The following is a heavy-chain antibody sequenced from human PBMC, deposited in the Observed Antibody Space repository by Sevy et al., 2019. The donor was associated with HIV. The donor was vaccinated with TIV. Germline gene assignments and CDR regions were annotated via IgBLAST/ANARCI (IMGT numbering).Heavy chain of an antibody. J-gene: IGHJ3*02. Sequence: GGSLRLSCAASGFTFDDYAMHWVRQAPGKGLEWVSGISWNSAFIGYADSVKGRLTISRDNAKNSLYLQMNSLKPEDTAVYYCARLSVYYYDDSGYYTTGNAFDIWGQGTTVTVSS. CDR2: ISWNSAFI. V-gene: IGHV3-9*01. CDR3: ARLSVYYYDDSGYYTTGNAFDI. CDR1: GFTFDDYA. D-gene: IGHD3-22*01.